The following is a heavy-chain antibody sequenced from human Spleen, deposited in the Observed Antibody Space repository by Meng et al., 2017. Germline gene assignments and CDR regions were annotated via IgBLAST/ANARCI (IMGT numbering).Heavy chain of an antibody. D-gene: IGHD6-13*01. CDR1: GGSISSSSYH. V-gene: IGHV4-39*07. CDR3: ASDQGHSSSGMDY. Sequence: SCTVSGGSISSSSYHWGWVRQPPGKGLEWIGSIYYTGSTYYNPSLKSRVTISVDTSKNQFSLKLTTVTAADTAVYYCASDQGHSSSGMDYWGQGTLVTVSS. CDR2: IYYTGST. J-gene: IGHJ4*02.